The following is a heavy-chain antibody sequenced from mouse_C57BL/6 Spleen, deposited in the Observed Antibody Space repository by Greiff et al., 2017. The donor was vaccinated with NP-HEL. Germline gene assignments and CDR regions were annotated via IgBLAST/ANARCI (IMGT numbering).Heavy chain of an antibody. V-gene: IGHV1-54*01. CDR3: ARNGYYPLWYFDV. Sequence: VQLQQSGAELVRPGTSVKVSCKASGYAFTNYLIEWVKQRPGQGLEWIGVINPGSGGTNYNEKFKGKATLTADKSSSTAYMQLSSLTSEDSAVYFCARNGYYPLWYFDVWGTGTTVTVSS. CDR1: GYAFTNYL. D-gene: IGHD2-3*01. CDR2: INPGSGGT. J-gene: IGHJ1*03.